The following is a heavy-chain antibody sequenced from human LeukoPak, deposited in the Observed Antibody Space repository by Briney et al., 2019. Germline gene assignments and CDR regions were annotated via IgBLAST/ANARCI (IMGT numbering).Heavy chain of an antibody. CDR3: AKDGSMRPEYSSSLWEGYFDL. CDR1: GFTFDDYA. J-gene: IGHJ2*01. CDR2: ISWNSGSI. D-gene: IGHD6-6*01. Sequence: PGRSLRLSCAASGFTFDDYAMHWVRQAPGKGLEWVSGISWNSGSIGYADSVKGRFTISRDNAKNSLYLQMNSLRAEDMALYYCAKDGSMRPEYSSSLWEGYFDLWGRGTLVTVSS. V-gene: IGHV3-9*03.